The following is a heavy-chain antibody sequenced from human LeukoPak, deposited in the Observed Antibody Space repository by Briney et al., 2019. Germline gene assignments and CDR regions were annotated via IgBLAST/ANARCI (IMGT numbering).Heavy chain of an antibody. CDR3: AATQNRLRYFDWLPNLAFDY. Sequence: GGSLRLSCAASGFTFSSYWMHWVRQAPGKGLVWVSRINSDGSSTSYADSVKGRFTISRDNAKNTLYLQMNSLRAEDTAIYYCAATQNRLRYFDWLPNLAFDYWGQGTLVTVSS. CDR2: INSDGSST. V-gene: IGHV3-74*01. J-gene: IGHJ4*02. CDR1: GFTFSSYW. D-gene: IGHD3-9*01.